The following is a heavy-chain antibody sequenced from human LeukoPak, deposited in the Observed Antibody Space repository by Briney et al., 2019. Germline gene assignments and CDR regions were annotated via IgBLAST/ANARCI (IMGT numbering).Heavy chain of an antibody. CDR3: ARGSYDSSDFEYFHH. CDR2: INPNSGGT. CDR1: GYTFTGYY. Sequence: ASVKVSCKASGYTFTGYYMHWVRQAPGQGLEWMGWINPNSGGTNYAQKFQGRVTMTRDTSISTAYMELSRLTSDDTAFYYCARGSYDSSDFEYFHHWGQGALLTVSS. J-gene: IGHJ1*01. V-gene: IGHV1-2*02. D-gene: IGHD3-22*01.